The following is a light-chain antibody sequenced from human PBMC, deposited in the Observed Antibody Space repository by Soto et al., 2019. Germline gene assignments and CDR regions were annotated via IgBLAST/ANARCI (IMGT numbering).Light chain of an antibody. J-gene: IGKJ4*01. CDR2: AAS. CDR3: QQYNTYPLT. Sequence: DIQMDQSPSSLSASVGDRVTITCRASQGIVNWLAWYQQKPDKAPKSLIYAASNLQSGVPSRFSGSGSGTDFTLTISSLQPEDFATYYCQQYNTYPLTFGGGTKVEIK. CDR1: QGIVNW. V-gene: IGKV1D-16*01.